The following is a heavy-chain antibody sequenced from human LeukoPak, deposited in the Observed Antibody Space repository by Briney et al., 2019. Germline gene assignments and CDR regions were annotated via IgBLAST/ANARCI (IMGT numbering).Heavy chain of an antibody. D-gene: IGHD3-9*01. CDR1: GFTFSSYA. Sequence: GGSLRLSCAASGFTFSSYAMHWVRQAPGKGLEYVSAISSNGGSTYYENSVKGRFTISRDNSKNTLYLQMGSLRAEDMAVYYCARGGGPGGYFDWLLTDAFDIWGQGTMVTVSS. J-gene: IGHJ3*02. CDR3: ARGGGPGGYFDWLLTDAFDI. V-gene: IGHV3-64*01. CDR2: ISSNGGST.